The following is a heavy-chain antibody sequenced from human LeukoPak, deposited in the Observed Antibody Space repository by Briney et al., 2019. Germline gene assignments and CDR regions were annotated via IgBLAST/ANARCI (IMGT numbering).Heavy chain of an antibody. V-gene: IGHV3-21*01. J-gene: IGHJ4*02. CDR2: ISSSSSYI. D-gene: IGHD4-17*01. Sequence: GSLRPSFAASGFTLSSHSMNWVRQAPGKGLEWVSSISSSSSYIYYADSVKGRFTISRDNAKNSLYLQMNSLRAEDTAVYYCARRTTVTNNDYWGQGTLVTVSS. CDR3: ARRTTVTNNDY. CDR1: GFTLSSHS.